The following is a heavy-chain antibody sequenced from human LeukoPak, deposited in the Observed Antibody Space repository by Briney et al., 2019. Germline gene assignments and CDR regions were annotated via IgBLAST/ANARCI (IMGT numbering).Heavy chain of an antibody. V-gene: IGHV3-23*01. CDR3: AKSDTAMVTFDY. D-gene: IGHD5-18*01. CDR2: ISGSGGST. Sequence: PGGSLRLSCAASGFTFSSYAMSWVRQAPGKGLEWVSAISGSGGSTYYADSVKGRFTISRDNSKNTLYLQMNSLGAEDTAVYYCAKSDTAMVTFDYWGQGTLVTVSS. CDR1: GFTFSSYA. J-gene: IGHJ4*02.